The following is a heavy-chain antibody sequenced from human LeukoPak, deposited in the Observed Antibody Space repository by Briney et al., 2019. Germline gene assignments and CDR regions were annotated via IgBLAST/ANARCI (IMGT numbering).Heavy chain of an antibody. V-gene: IGHV3-30*18. CDR2: ISYDGSNK. CDR3: AKEDTAMVIGYFDY. Sequence: GGSLRLSCAASGFTFSSYGMHWVRQAPGKGLEWVAVISYDGSNKFYADSVKGRFTISRDNSKNTLYLQMNSLRAEDTAVYYCAKEDTAMVIGYFDYWGQGTLVAVSS. J-gene: IGHJ4*02. CDR1: GFTFSSYG. D-gene: IGHD5-18*01.